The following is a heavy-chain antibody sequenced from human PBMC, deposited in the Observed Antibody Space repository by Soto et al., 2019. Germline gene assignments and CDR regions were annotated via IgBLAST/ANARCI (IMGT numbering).Heavy chain of an antibody. CDR2: IYYSGST. CDR3: ARVLGVDRLFDP. J-gene: IGHJ5*02. CDR1: GGSISSGGYY. Sequence: SETLSLTCTVSGGSISSGGYYWSWIRQHLGKGLEWIGYIYYSGSTYYNPSLKSRVTISVDTSKNQFSLKLSSVTAADTAVYYCARVLGVDRLFDPWGQGTLVTVSS. D-gene: IGHD3-10*01. V-gene: IGHV4-31*03.